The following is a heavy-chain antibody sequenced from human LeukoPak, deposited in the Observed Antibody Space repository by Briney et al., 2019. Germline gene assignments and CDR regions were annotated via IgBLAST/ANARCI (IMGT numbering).Heavy chain of an antibody. CDR1: GYTFTSYA. J-gene: IGHJ4*02. V-gene: IGHV1-3*01. D-gene: IGHD1-26*01. CDR3: ARYSGSYYGQQRAIDY. CDR2: INASNGNT. Sequence: VASVTVSCKASGYTFTSYAMHWVRQAPGQRLEWMGWINASNGNTKYSQKFQGRVTITRDTSASTAYMELSSLRSEDTAVYYCARYSGSYYGQQRAIDYWGQGTLVTVSS.